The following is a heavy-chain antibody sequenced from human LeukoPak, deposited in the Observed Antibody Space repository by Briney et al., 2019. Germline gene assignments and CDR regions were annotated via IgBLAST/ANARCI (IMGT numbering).Heavy chain of an antibody. Sequence: SETLSLTCTVSGGSISSSSYYWGWIRQPPGKGLAWIGTIYYNGNTYYNPSLKSRVTISVDTSKNQFSLKLSSVTAADTAVYYCARGRYSSSWYGVDAFDIWGQGTMVTVSS. CDR2: IYYNGNT. CDR3: ARGRYSSSWYGVDAFDI. J-gene: IGHJ3*02. V-gene: IGHV4-39*07. CDR1: GGSISSSSYY. D-gene: IGHD6-13*01.